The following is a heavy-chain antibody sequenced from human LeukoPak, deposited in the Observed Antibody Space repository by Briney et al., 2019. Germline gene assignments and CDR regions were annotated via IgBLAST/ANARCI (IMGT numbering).Heavy chain of an antibody. V-gene: IGHV3-11*01. CDR1: GFTFSDYY. D-gene: IGHD2-15*01. Sequence: PGGSLRLSCAASGFTFSDYYMSWIRQAPGKGLEWVSYISSSGSTIYYADSVKGRFTISRDNAKNSLYLQMNSLRAEDTAVYYCARVQRSASIFYYFDYWGQGTLVTVSS. CDR2: ISSSGSTI. J-gene: IGHJ4*02. CDR3: ARVQRSASIFYYFDY.